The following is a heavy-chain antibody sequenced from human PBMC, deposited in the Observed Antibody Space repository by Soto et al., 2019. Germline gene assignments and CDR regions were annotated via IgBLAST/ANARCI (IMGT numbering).Heavy chain of an antibody. CDR2: ISYDGSNK. V-gene: IGHV3-30-3*01. CDR3: ARGSYYDSSGSEY. J-gene: IGHJ4*02. Sequence: PGGSLRLSCAASGFTFSSYAMHLVRQAPGKGLEWVAVISYDGSNKYYADSVKGRFTISRDNSKNTLYLQMNSLRAEDTAVYYCARGSYYDSSGSEYWGQGTLVTVSS. CDR1: GFTFSSYA. D-gene: IGHD3-22*01.